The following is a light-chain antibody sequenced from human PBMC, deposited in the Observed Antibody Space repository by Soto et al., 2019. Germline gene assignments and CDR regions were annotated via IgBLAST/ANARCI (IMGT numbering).Light chain of an antibody. CDR2: HAS. V-gene: IGKV1-9*01. CDR1: QGISSY. J-gene: IGKJ1*01. Sequence: IQLTQSPSSLSASVGDRVTITCRASQGISSYLAWYQQKPGKAPKVLIYHASNLQSGVPSRFSGSGSGTEFTLTISSLQPDDFATYYCQQYNSYSGTFGQGTKVDIK. CDR3: QQYNSYSGT.